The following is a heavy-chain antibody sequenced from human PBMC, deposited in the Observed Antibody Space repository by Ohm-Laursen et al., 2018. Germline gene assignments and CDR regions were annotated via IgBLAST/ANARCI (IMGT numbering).Heavy chain of an antibody. D-gene: IGHD3-22*01. CDR3: AKDDYYDSSGYYYFDP. V-gene: IGHV3-23*01. CDR2: ISGSGGSI. J-gene: IGHJ5*02. Sequence: SLRLSCSAPAFTFSRYAMSWVRQAPGKGLEWVSGISGSGGSIYYADSVRGRFTTSRDNSKNTLYLQMNSLRAEDTAVYYCAKDDYYDSSGYYYFDPWGQGTLVTVSS. CDR1: AFTFSRYA.